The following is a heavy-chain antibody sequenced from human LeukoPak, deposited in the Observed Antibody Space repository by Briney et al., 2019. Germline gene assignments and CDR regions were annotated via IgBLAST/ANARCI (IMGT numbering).Heavy chain of an antibody. V-gene: IGHV3-30*18. CDR3: ANPQSRGYDYLGC. D-gene: IGHD5-12*01. CDR1: GFTFRNYG. J-gene: IGHJ4*02. Sequence: GRSLRLFCAASGFTFRNYGMHWVRQAPGKGLEWVAVISIDGSEKYYADSVTGRFTISRDNSKNTLYLQMNSLRGDDTAVYYCANPQSRGYDYLGCWGQGTLVTVAS. CDR2: ISIDGSEK.